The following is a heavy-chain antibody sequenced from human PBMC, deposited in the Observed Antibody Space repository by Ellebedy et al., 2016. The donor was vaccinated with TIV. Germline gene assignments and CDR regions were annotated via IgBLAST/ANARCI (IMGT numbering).Heavy chain of an antibody. CDR3: ARDSLDYDFWSGYYGFRDQGYFDY. D-gene: IGHD3-3*01. V-gene: IGHV3-21*01. CDR1: GLTFSSYS. Sequence: GESLKISCAASGLTFSSYSMNWVRQAPGKGLEWVSSISSSSSFIYYADSVKGRFTISRDNAKNSLYLQLNSLRAEDTAVYYCARDSLDYDFWSGYYGFRDQGYFDYWGQGTLVTVSS. CDR2: ISSSSSFI. J-gene: IGHJ4*02.